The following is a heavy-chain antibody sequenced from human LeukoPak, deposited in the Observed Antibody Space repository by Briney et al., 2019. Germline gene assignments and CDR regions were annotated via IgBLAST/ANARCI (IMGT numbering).Heavy chain of an antibody. D-gene: IGHD6-13*01. CDR3: AKSVPLGSSWFEYFQH. J-gene: IGHJ1*01. Sequence: GGSLRLSCAASGFTVSSNYMSWVRQAPGKGLEWVSGIYSGGSTYYADSVKGRFTISRDNSKNTVYLQMNSLRDDDTAVYYCAKSVPLGSSWFEYFQHWGQGTLVTVSS. V-gene: IGHV3-53*01. CDR2: IYSGGST. CDR1: GFTVSSNY.